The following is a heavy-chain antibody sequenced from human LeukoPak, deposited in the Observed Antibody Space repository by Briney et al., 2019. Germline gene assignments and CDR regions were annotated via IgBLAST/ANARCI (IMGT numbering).Heavy chain of an antibody. Sequence: GASVKVSCKASGYTFTSYGISWVRQAPGQGLEWMGIINPSGGSTSYAQKFQGRVTMTRDMSTSTVYMELSSLRSEDTAVYYCARVSSSGWYYFDYWGQGTLVTVSS. J-gene: IGHJ4*02. CDR1: GYTFTSYG. D-gene: IGHD6-19*01. CDR3: ARVSSSGWYYFDY. CDR2: INPSGGST. V-gene: IGHV1-46*01.